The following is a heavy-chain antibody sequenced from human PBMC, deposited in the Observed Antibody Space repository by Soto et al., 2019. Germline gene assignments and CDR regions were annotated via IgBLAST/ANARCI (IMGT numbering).Heavy chain of an antibody. CDR2: INPNSGGT. CDR3: ARECKGRQLRYYYGMDV. Sequence: QVPLVQSGAEVKKPGASVKVSCKASGYTFTGYYMHWVRQAPGQGLEWMGWINPNSGGTNYAQKFQGWVTMTRDTSISTAYMELSRLRSDDTAVYYCARECKGRQLRYYYGMDVWGQGTTVTVSS. V-gene: IGHV1-2*04. D-gene: IGHD2-8*01. J-gene: IGHJ6*02. CDR1: GYTFTGYY.